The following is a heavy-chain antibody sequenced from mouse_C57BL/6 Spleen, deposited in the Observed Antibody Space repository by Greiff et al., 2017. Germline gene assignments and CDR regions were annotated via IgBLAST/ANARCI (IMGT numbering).Heavy chain of an antibody. V-gene: IGHV1-55*01. Sequence: QVQLQQPGAELVKPGASVKMSCKASGYTFTSYWITWVKQRPGQGLEWIGDIYPGSGSTNYNEKFKSKATLTVDTSSSTAYMQLSSLTSEDSAVYYCAKPQFITTVVATDWYFDVWGTGTTVTVSS. J-gene: IGHJ1*03. D-gene: IGHD1-1*01. CDR3: AKPQFITTVVATDWYFDV. CDR2: IYPGSGST. CDR1: GYTFTSYW.